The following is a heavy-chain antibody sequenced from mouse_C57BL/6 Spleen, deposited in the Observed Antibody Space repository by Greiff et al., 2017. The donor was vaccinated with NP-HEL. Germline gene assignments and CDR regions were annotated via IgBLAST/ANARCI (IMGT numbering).Heavy chain of an antibody. V-gene: IGHV7-3*01. CDR2: IRNKANGYTT. CDR1: GFTFTDYY. D-gene: IGHD2-2*01. CDR3: ASYGYHWYFDV. J-gene: IGHJ1*03. Sequence: EVQLVESGGGLVQPGGSLSLSCAASGFTFTDYYMSWVRQPPGKALEWLGFIRNKANGYTTEYSASVKGRFTISRDNSQSILYLQMNALRAEDSATYYFASYGYHWYFDVWGTGTTVTVSS.